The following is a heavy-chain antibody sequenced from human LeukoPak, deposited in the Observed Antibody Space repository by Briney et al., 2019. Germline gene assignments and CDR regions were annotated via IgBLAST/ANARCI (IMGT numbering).Heavy chain of an antibody. CDR2: IIPILGIA. D-gene: IGHD5-18*01. J-gene: IGHJ6*02. Sequence: SVKVSCKASGGTFSSYAISWVRQAPGQGLEWMGRIIPILGIANYAQKSQGRVTITADKSTSTAYMELSSLRSEDTAVYYCARDRGGMGSSGYSYYYYGMDVWGQGTTVTVSS. CDR3: ARDRGGMGSSGYSYYYYGMDV. CDR1: GGTFSSYA. V-gene: IGHV1-69*04.